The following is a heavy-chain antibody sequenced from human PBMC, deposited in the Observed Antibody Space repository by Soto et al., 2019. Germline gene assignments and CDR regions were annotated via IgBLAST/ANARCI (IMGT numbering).Heavy chain of an antibody. D-gene: IGHD2-2*01. CDR1: GGSISSSNW. J-gene: IGHJ4*02. CDR3: ADLGYRSSTSCYGVDY. Sequence: SETLSLTCAVSGGSISSSNWWSWVRQPPGKGLEWIGEIYHSGSTNCNPSLKSRVTISVDKSKNQFSLKLSSVTAADTAVYYCADLGYRSSTSCYGVDYWGQGTLVTVSS. V-gene: IGHV4-4*02. CDR2: IYHSGST.